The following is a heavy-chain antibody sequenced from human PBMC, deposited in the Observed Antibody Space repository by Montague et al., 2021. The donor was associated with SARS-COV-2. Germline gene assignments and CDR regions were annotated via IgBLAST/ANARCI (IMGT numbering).Heavy chain of an antibody. CDR1: GFTSGDYA. J-gene: IGHJ4*02. CDR2: ISWNSGST. V-gene: IGHV3-9*02. Sequence: SLRLSCAASGFTSGDYAMHWVRQAPGKGLEWVSGISWNSGSTGYXDSVKGRFTISRDSAKNSLYLQMDSLRAEDTALYYCAKDSTGGYESYFDYWGQGTVVTVSS. D-gene: IGHD5-12*01. CDR3: AKDSTGGYESYFDY.